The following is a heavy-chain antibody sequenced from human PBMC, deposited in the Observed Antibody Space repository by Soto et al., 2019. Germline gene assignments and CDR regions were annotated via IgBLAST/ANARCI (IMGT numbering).Heavy chain of an antibody. J-gene: IGHJ3*02. V-gene: IGHV3-33*01. CDR2: IWYDGSNK. CDR3: AREAQQLVALDAFDI. CDR1: GFTFSSYG. Sequence: GGSLRLSCAASGFTFSSYGMDWVRQAPGKGLEWVAVIWYDGSNKYYADPVKGRFTISRDNSKNTLYLQMNSLRAEDTAVYYCAREAQQLVALDAFDIWGQGTMVIVSS. D-gene: IGHD6-6*01.